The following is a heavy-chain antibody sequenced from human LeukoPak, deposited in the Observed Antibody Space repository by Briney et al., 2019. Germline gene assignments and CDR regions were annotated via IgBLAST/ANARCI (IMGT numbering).Heavy chain of an antibody. D-gene: IGHD3-10*01. CDR3: ARSDGYGLVGI. V-gene: IGHV4-39*07. J-gene: IGHJ3*02. CDR2: IYSSGST. CDR1: GGSISSSSYY. Sequence: PSETLSLTCTVSGGSISSSSYYWGWIRQPPGKTLKWIGSIYSSGSTHYNPSLKSRVIILIDTAKNHFSLNLSSVIAADTAVYYCARSDGYGLVGIWGQGTMVTVSS.